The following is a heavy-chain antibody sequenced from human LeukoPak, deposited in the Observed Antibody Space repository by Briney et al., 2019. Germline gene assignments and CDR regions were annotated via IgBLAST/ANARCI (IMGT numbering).Heavy chain of an antibody. V-gene: IGHV4-59*08. CDR1: GGSISSYY. D-gene: IGHD6-19*01. CDR3: ARISSGWYMGFAFDI. CDR2: IYYSGST. Sequence: PSETLSLTCTVSGGSISSYYWSWIRQPPGKGLEWIGYIYYSGSTNYNPSLKSRVTISVDTSKNQFSLKLSSVTAADTAVYYCARISSGWYMGFAFDIWGQGTMVTVSS. J-gene: IGHJ3*02.